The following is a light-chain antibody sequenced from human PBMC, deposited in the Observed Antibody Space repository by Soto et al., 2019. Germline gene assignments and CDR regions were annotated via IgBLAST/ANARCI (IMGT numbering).Light chain of an antibody. CDR2: DVS. CDR3: QQRINWPLT. CDR1: QSVTPF. V-gene: IGKV3-11*01. Sequence: PGERATLSCRASQSVTPFLAWYQQKPGQAPRLLIYDVSKRATGIPARFSGSGSGTDFTLIISSLEPEDSAVYYCQQRINWPLTFGGGTKVEIK. J-gene: IGKJ4*01.